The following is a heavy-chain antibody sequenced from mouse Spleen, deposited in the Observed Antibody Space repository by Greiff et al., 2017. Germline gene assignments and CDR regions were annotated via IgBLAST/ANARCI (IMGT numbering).Heavy chain of an antibody. Sequence: QVQLQQSGAELVRPGTSVKVSCKASGYAFTNYLIEWVKQRPGQGLEWIGVINPGSGGTNYNEKFKGKATLTADKSSSTAYMQLSSLTSEDSAVYFCARTIYYYGSSPYAMDYWGQGTSVTVSS. J-gene: IGHJ4*01. D-gene: IGHD1-1*01. V-gene: IGHV1-54*01. CDR1: GYAFTNYL. CDR2: INPGSGGT. CDR3: ARTIYYYGSSPYAMDY.